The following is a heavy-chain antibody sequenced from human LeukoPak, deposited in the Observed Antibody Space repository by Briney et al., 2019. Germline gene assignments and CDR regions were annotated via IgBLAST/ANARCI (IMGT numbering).Heavy chain of an antibody. V-gene: IGHV3-7*01. D-gene: IGHD3-10*01. CDR2: INQDATEK. Sequence: GESLRLSCAASGFSFTTYWMSWVRQAPGKGLEWVANINQDATEKNYVDSVKGRFTISRDNAKNSLYLQMTTLRVEDTAVYYCARLAKYFYGSETFYFFEHWGQGTPVTASS. CDR1: GFSFTTYW. J-gene: IGHJ4*02. CDR3: ARLAKYFYGSETFYFFEH.